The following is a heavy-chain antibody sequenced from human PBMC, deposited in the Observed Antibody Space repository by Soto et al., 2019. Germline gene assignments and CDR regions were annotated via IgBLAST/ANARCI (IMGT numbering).Heavy chain of an antibody. J-gene: IGHJ6*02. Sequence: PGGSLRLSCAASGFTFSSYWMSWVRQAPGKGLEWVANIKQDGSEKYYVDSVKGRFTISRDSAKNSLYLQMNSLRAEDTAVYYCARSGGADIVLVPAAIPRYYYYGMDVWGQGTTVTVSS. V-gene: IGHV3-7*01. D-gene: IGHD2-2*01. CDR3: ARSGGADIVLVPAAIPRYYYYGMDV. CDR1: GFTFSSYW. CDR2: IKQDGSEK.